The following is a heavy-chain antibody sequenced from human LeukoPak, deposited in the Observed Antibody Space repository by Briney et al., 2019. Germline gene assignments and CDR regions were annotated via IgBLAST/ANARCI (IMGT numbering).Heavy chain of an antibody. Sequence: GGSLRLSCAASGFTFSSYSMNWVCQAPGKGLEWVSYISSSSSTIYYADSVKGRFTISRDNAKNSLYLQMNSLRDEDTAVYYCASALTYYYDSSGYPVDYWGQGTLVTVSS. V-gene: IGHV3-48*02. CDR3: ASALTYYYDSSGYPVDY. J-gene: IGHJ4*02. CDR2: ISSSSSTI. CDR1: GFTFSSYS. D-gene: IGHD3-22*01.